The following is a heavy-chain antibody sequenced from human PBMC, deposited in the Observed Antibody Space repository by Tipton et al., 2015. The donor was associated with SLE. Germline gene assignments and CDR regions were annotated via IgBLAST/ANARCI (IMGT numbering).Heavy chain of an antibody. D-gene: IGHD5-12*01. J-gene: IGHJ4*02. V-gene: IGHV4-39*07. CDR1: GGSITSSGFY. CDR2: IDYSGRT. Sequence: TLSLTCTVSGGSITSSGFYWGWFRQPPGKGLEWVGSIDYSGRTYYTPSLQSQLTISVDTSENQFSLKLNSVTAADTAFYYCARRTSGYAPDYWGQGTLVTVSS. CDR3: ARRTSGYAPDY.